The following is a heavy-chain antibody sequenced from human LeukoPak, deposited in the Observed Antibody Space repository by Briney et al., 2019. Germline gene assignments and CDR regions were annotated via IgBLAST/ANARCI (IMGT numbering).Heavy chain of an antibody. J-gene: IGHJ5*02. CDR3: ARGSWQTNWFDP. Sequence: ASVKVSCKVSGYTLTELSMHWVRQAPGKGLEWMGGFDPEDGETIYAQKFQGRVTMTEDTSTDTAYMELSSLRSDDTAVYYCARGSWQTNWFDPWGQGTLVTVSS. CDR1: GYTLTELS. V-gene: IGHV1-24*01. D-gene: IGHD6-13*01. CDR2: FDPEDGET.